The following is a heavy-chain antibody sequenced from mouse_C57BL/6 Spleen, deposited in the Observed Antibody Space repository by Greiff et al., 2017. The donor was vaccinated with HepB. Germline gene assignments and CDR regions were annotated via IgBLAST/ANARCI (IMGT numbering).Heavy chain of an antibody. CDR3: ARPGDPDWAMDD. Sequence: VQLQQSGTELVKPGASVKLSCTASGYTFTSYWMHWVKQRPGQGLEWIGNINPSNGDTNYNEKFKSKATLTVDKSSSTAYMQLSSLTSEDTAFYFCARPGDPDWAMDDWGQGASVTVSS. CDR2: INPSNGDT. D-gene: IGHD2-13*01. CDR1: GYTFTSYW. J-gene: IGHJ4*01. V-gene: IGHV1-53*01.